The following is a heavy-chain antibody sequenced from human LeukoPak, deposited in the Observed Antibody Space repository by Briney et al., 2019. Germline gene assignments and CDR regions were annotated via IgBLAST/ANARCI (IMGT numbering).Heavy chain of an antibody. CDR3: ARDHWKSTDIEARPLDY. D-gene: IGHD6-6*01. V-gene: IGHV3-66*03. CDR2: IYSGST. Sequence: PGGSLRLSCTVSGFTVSSNSMSWVRQAPEKGLEWVSFIYSGSTHYSDSVKGRFTISRDNVQDTLYLQMNNLRPDDTAVYFCARDHWKSTDIEARPLDYWGQGTLVTVSS. CDR1: GFTVSSNS. J-gene: IGHJ4*02.